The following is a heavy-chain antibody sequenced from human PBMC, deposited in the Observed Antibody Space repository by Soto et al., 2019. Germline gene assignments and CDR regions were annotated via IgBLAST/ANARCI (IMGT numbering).Heavy chain of an antibody. CDR1: GFSLTTGRVG. Sequence: QITLEETGPTLVKPTQTLTLTCTFSGFSLTTGRVGVGWIRQPPGKALEWLAVIHWNDDNHYSPSLKSRLTITKATSKNQVVLTLTNMDPVDTATYYCTHRLVGSGQGYWGQGTLVTVSS. J-gene: IGHJ4*02. D-gene: IGHD2-15*01. CDR3: THRLVGSGQGY. V-gene: IGHV2-5*01. CDR2: IHWNDDN.